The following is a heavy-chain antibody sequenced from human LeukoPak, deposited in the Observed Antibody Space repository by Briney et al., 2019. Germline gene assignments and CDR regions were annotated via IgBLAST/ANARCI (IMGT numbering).Heavy chain of an antibody. V-gene: IGHV1-69*06. CDR2: IIPIFGTA. J-gene: IGHJ6*04. CDR1: GGTFSSYA. D-gene: IGHD3-10*01. CDR3: AGGSGSYSAGYYYYYGMDV. Sequence: SVKVSCKASGGTFSSYAISWVRQAPGQGLEWMGGIIPIFGTANYAQKFQGRVTITADKSTSTAYMELSSLRSEDTAVYYCAGGSGSYSAGYYYYYGMDVWGKGTTVTVSS.